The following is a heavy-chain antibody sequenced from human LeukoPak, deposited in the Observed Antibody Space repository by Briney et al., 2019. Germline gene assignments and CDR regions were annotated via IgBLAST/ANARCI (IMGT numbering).Heavy chain of an antibody. CDR3: AKHRGYAFDS. D-gene: IGHD5-12*01. V-gene: IGHV4-4*02. CDR2: IDHSGGT. CDR1: NGSISDGTW. J-gene: IGHJ4*02. Sequence: SGTLSLTCAVSNGSISDGTWWTWVRQPPGKGLEWIGQIDHSGGTDYNPSLKSRVTISLDKSKSQLSLDLRSVTAADTAIYYCAKHRGYAFDSWGQGTLVTVSS.